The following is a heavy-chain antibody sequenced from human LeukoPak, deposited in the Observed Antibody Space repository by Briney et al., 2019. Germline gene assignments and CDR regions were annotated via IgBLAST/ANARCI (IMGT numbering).Heavy chain of an antibody. J-gene: IGHJ6*03. CDR2: INWNGGST. D-gene: IGHD2-15*01. V-gene: IGHV3-20*04. CDR3: ARDAHNGWKPNYYYYYYMDV. CDR1: GFTFDDYG. Sequence: PGGSLRLSCAASGFTFDDYGMSWVRQAPGKGLEWVSGINWNGGSTGYADSVKGRFTISRDNAKNSLYLQMNSLRAEDTALYYCARDAHNGWKPNYYYYYYMDVWGKGTTVTVSS.